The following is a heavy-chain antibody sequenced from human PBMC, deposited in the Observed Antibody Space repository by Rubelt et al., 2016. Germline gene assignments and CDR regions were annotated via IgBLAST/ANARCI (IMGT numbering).Heavy chain of an antibody. V-gene: IGHV4-34*01. CDR1: GGSFSGYY. CDR2: INHSGST. Sequence: QVQLQQWGAGLLKPSETLSLTCAVYGGSFSGYYWSWIRQPPGKGLEWIGEINHSGSTNYNPSLKSRVTISVDTAKNQFSLKLSSVTAADTAVYYCASPSVDTARVAPGLVDYWGQGTLVTVSS. J-gene: IGHJ4*02. D-gene: IGHD5-18*01. CDR3: ASPSVDTARVAPGLVDY.